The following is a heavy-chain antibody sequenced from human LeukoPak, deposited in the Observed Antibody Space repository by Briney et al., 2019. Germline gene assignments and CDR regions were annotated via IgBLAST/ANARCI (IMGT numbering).Heavy chain of an antibody. Sequence: PGGSLRLSCAASGVTFTSSAMNWVRQAPGKRPQWVSTVRGSGGDTYYADSVKGRITISRDNSKNTLYLQMNSLRVEDTAVYYCANGNGQQFLGWLHEAYFDYWGQGTLVTVSS. J-gene: IGHJ4*02. D-gene: IGHD3-3*01. V-gene: IGHV3-23*01. CDR3: ANGNGQQFLGWLHEAYFDY. CDR1: GVTFTSSA. CDR2: VRGSGGDT.